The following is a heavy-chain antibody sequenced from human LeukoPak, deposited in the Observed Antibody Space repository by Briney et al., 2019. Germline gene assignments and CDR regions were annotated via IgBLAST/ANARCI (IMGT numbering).Heavy chain of an antibody. V-gene: IGHV1-69*04. CDR1: GGTFSSYT. CDR2: IIPILGIA. J-gene: IGHJ4*02. D-gene: IGHD2-2*01. CDR3: AREVPSDIVVVPAATGGFDY. Sequence: SVKVSCKAFGGTFSSYTISWVRQAPGQGLEWMGRIIPILGIANYAQKFQGRVTITADKSTSTAYMELSSLRSEDTAVYYCAREVPSDIVVVPAATGGFDYWGQGTLVTVSS.